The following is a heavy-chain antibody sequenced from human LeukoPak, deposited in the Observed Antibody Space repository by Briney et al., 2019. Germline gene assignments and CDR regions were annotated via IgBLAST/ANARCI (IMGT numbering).Heavy chain of an antibody. J-gene: IGHJ5*02. V-gene: IGHV4-39*07. D-gene: IGHD4-11*01. CDR3: ARTDYSNTNWFDP. CDR1: GGSISSTSYY. Sequence: SETLSLTCTVSGGSISSTSYYWGWIRQPPGKGLEWIGSIYYSGSTYYNPSLKSRVTISVDTSKNQFSLKLTSVTAADTAVYYCARTDYSNTNWFDPWGQGTLVTVSS. CDR2: IYYSGST.